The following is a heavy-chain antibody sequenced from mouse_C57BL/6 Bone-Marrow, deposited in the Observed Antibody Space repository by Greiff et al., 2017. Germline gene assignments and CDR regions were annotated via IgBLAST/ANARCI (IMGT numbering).Heavy chain of an antibody. Sequence: EVKLVESGGDLVKPGGSLKLSCAASGFTFSSYGMSWVRQTPDKRLEWVATISSGGSYTYYPDSVKGRFPISRDNAKNTLYLQMSSLKSEDTAMYYCARPYGSSLAWFAYWGQGTLVTVSA. V-gene: IGHV5-6*01. CDR3: ARPYGSSLAWFAY. CDR2: ISSGGSYT. J-gene: IGHJ3*01. D-gene: IGHD1-1*01. CDR1: GFTFSSYG.